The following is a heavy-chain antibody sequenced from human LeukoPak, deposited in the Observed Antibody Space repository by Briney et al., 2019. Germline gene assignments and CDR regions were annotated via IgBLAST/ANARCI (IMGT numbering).Heavy chain of an antibody. Sequence: SETLSLTCTVSGGSISSYYWSWIRQPPGKGLEWIGYIYYSGSAYYNPSLRSRVTISVDTSKNQFSLKLSSVTAADTAVYYCARGSYSSITTSFDYWGQGTLVTVSS. V-gene: IGHV4-59*12. CDR2: IYYSGSA. D-gene: IGHD6-13*01. CDR3: ARGSYSSITTSFDY. J-gene: IGHJ4*02. CDR1: GGSISSYY.